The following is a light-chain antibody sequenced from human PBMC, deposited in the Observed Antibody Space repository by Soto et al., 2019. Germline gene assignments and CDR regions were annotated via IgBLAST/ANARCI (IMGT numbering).Light chain of an antibody. J-gene: IGKJ4*01. CDR2: QAS. V-gene: IGKV1-5*03. Sequence: DIQMTQSPSTLSASIGDRVTVTCRASQSISSWLAWYQQKPGKAPKVLIYQASSLESGVPSRFSGSGSGTEFTLTITNLQPDDFATYYCQQYDTFSRTFGGGTKVEIK. CDR3: QQYDTFSRT. CDR1: QSISSW.